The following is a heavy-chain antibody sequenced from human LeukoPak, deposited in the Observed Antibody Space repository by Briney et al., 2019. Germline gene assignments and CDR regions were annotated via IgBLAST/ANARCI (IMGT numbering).Heavy chain of an antibody. CDR1: GLTFSTDW. D-gene: IGHD3-10*01. V-gene: IGHV3-74*01. J-gene: IGHJ4*02. CDR3: IRTVGDY. CDR2: INPDGSTA. Sequence: GGSLRLSSAASGLTFSTDWMHWVRQVPGKGLAWVSVINPDGSTAIYADSVKGRFSISRDNAKNTLYLQMNSLRDEDTAVYYCIRTVGDYWGRGALVSVSS.